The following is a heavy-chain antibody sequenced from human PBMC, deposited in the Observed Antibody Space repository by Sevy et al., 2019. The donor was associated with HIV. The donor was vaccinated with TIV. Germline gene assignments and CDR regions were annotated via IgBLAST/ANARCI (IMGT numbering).Heavy chain of an antibody. V-gene: IGHV3-48*03. Sequence: GGSLRLSCVVSGFTFSNYEINWVRQAPGKGLEWLSYISSSGSSIYYADSVKGRFTISRDNAKNSLYLQMSSLRAEDTAVYYCARDGGSYGYLYWGQGTLVTVSS. J-gene: IGHJ4*02. D-gene: IGHD5-18*01. CDR2: ISSSGSSI. CDR3: ARDGGSYGYLY. CDR1: GFTFSNYE.